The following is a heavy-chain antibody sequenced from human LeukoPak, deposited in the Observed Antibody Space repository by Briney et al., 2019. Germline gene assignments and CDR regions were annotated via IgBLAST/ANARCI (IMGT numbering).Heavy chain of an antibody. J-gene: IGHJ6*03. CDR2: MNPNSGDT. D-gene: IGHD4-17*01. Sequence: ASVKVSCKASGYTLTCHDINWVRQATGQGLEWMGWMNPNSGDTGYAQKFQGRVTMTRDTSINTAYMELSSLTSEDTAVYYCARAGGDYGDYYHYYYYMDVWGSGTTVTVSS. V-gene: IGHV1-8*01. CDR3: ARAGGDYGDYYHYYYYMDV. CDR1: GYTLTCHD.